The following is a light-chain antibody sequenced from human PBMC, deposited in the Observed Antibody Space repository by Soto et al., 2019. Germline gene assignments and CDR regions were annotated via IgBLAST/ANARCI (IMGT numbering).Light chain of an antibody. CDR2: DAS. Sequence: DIQMTQSPSTLSASVGDRVTITCRASQSISSWMAWYQHKPGKDPKLLIYDASSLESGVPSRFSGSGSGTEFTLTISSLQPDDFATYYCQQYNSYPYTFGQGTKLEIK. CDR1: QSISSW. V-gene: IGKV1-5*01. CDR3: QQYNSYPYT. J-gene: IGKJ2*01.